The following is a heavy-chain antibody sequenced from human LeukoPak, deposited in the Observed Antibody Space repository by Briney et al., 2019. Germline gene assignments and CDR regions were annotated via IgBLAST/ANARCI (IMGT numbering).Heavy chain of an antibody. D-gene: IGHD2-2*01. CDR1: GSISGYY. CDR3: ARQKCTSTSCLTKNAFYI. Sequence: SETLSLTCTVSGSISGYYWSWIRQPPGKGLEWIGYIYTSGSTNYNPSFESRVTISVDTSKNQFSLDLSSVTAADTAVYYCARQKCTSTSCLTKNAFYIWGQGTMVTVSS. J-gene: IGHJ3*02. CDR2: IYTSGST. V-gene: IGHV4-4*09.